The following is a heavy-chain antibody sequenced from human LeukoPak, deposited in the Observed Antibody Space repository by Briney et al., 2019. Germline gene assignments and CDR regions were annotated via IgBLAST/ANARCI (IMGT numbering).Heavy chain of an antibody. V-gene: IGHV4-61*02. CDR3: ASLGSIVGAH. Sequence: SETLSLTCTVSGGSISSGSYYWSWIRQPAGKGLEWIGRLSSSGSPNYNPSLKSRVTISVDTSKNQLSLKLSSVTAADTAVYYCASLGSIVGAHWGQGTLVTVSS. CDR2: LSSSGSP. CDR1: GGSISSGSYY. D-gene: IGHD1-26*01. J-gene: IGHJ4*02.